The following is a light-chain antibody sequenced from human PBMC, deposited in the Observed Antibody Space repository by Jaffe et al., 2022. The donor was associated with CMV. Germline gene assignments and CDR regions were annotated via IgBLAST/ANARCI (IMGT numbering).Light chain of an antibody. J-gene: IGKJ4*01. CDR3: QQYSDWPPLT. V-gene: IGKV3-15*01. CDR2: AVS. CDR1: QTIASN. Sequence: EIVMTQSPATLSLSPGERATLSCRASQTIASNLAWYQQKPGQAPRLLIYAVSTRATGIPARFSGSRSGTEFILTISNLQSEDFAVYYCQQYSDWPPLTFGGGTKVE.